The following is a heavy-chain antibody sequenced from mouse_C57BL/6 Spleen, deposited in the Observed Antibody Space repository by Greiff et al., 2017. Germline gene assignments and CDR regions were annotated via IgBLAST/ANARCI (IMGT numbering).Heavy chain of an antibody. J-gene: IGHJ1*03. D-gene: IGHD3-1*01. Sequence: QVQLKQPGAELVKPGASVKLSCKASGYTFTSYWMHWVKQRPGQGLEWIGMIHPNSGSTNYNAKFKGKATLTVDKSSSTAYMELNSLTSEHSAVDYCASSGSIPRYFDVWGTGTTVTVSS. CDR1: GYTFTSYW. CDR3: ASSGSIPRYFDV. CDR2: IHPNSGST. V-gene: IGHV1-64*01.